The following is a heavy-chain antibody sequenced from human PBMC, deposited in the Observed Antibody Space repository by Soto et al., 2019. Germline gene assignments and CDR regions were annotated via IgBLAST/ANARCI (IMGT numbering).Heavy chain of an antibody. J-gene: IGHJ4*02. D-gene: IGHD5-18*01. CDR3: ARAPILDTAMATTFDY. Sequence: PSETLSLTCTVSGGSISSSSNHWGWIRQPPGKGLEWIGYIYYSGSTNYNPSLKSRVTISVDTSKNQFSLKLSSVTAADTAVYYCARAPILDTAMATTFDYWGQGTLVTVSS. CDR1: GGSISSSSNH. CDR2: IYYSGST. V-gene: IGHV4-61*05.